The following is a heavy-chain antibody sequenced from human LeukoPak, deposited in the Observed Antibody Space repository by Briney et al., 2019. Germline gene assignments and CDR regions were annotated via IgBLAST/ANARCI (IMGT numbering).Heavy chain of an antibody. CDR1: GGSLSSGDYY. Sequence: SETLSLTCTVSGGSLSSGDYYWSWIRQPPGKGLEWIGYIYYSGSTYYNPSLKSRVTISVDTSKNQFSLKLSSVTAADTAVYYCASSSTVTTPYFDYWGQGTLVTVSS. J-gene: IGHJ4*02. D-gene: IGHD4-17*01. V-gene: IGHV4-30-4*01. CDR2: IYYSGST. CDR3: ASSSTVTTPYFDY.